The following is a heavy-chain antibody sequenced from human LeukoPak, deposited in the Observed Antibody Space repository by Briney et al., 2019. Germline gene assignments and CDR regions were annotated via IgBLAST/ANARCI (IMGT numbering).Heavy chain of an antibody. CDR1: GGSISSGSYY. V-gene: IGHV4-61*02. J-gene: IGHJ5*02. CDR3: ARIQIAAAGTGWFDP. CDR2: IYTSGST. Sequence: PSQTLSLTCTVSGGSISSGSYYWSWIRQPAGKGLEWIGRIYTSGSTNYDPSLKSRVTISVDTSKNQFSLKLSSVTAADTAVYYCARIQIAAAGTGWFDPWGQGTLVTVSS. D-gene: IGHD6-13*01.